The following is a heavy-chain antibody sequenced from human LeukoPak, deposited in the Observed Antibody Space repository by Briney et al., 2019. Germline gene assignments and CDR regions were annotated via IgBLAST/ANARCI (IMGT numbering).Heavy chain of an antibody. Sequence: ASVTVSCKASVYNFIVFSMHWVRQAPGQGLEWKGWINQNSGGTNYAQNFQGRVTMTWDPSISTAYMELRSLRYDDTAVYYCAREGWDPHLEYWGQGTLVTVSS. D-gene: IGHD1-26*01. J-gene: IGHJ4*02. CDR1: VYNFIVFS. CDR3: AREGWDPHLEY. V-gene: IGHV1-2*02. CDR2: INQNSGGT.